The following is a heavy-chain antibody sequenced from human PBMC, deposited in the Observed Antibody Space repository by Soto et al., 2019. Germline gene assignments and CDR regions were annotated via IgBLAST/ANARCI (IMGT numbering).Heavy chain of an antibody. CDR3: VRVVAIPGYPDN. CDR2: IVPTVDTS. J-gene: IGHJ4*02. D-gene: IGHD5-12*01. CDR1: GATFSSYA. V-gene: IGHV1-69*14. Sequence: QVQLVQSGAEVRQPASLVKVSCKTSGATFSSYAITWVRQAPGQGLEWMGGIVPTVDTSTYAQKFQGRVTITADKFMNTVYMELSSLRSDDTAVYYCVRVVAIPGYPDNWGQGTLVTVSS.